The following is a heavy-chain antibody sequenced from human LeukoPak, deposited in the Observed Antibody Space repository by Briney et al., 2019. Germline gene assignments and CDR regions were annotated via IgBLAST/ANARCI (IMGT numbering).Heavy chain of an antibody. Sequence: SETLSLTCTVSGGSISSYYWSWIRQPPGKGLEWIGYIYYSGSTNYNPSLRSRVTISVDTSKNQFSLKLSSVTAADTAVYYCARLDFGNDNWFDPWGQGTLVTVSS. J-gene: IGHJ5*02. D-gene: IGHD4-17*01. CDR2: IYYSGST. V-gene: IGHV4-59*08. CDR1: GGSISSYY. CDR3: ARLDFGNDNWFDP.